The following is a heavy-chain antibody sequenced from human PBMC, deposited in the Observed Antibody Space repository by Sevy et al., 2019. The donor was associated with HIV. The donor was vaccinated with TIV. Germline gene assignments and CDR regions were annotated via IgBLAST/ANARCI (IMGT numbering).Heavy chain of an antibody. Sequence: GGSLRLSCAASGFIFSNFAMHWVRQAPGKGLEWVSAVSGGGDTTYYADSVKGRFTISRDNSKNTLYLQMNSLRAEDTAVYYCAKGGSTSGYYLNYFAYWGQGTLVTVSS. V-gene: IGHV3-23*01. J-gene: IGHJ4*02. CDR3: AKGGSTSGYYLNYFAY. CDR1: GFIFSNFA. D-gene: IGHD3-22*01. CDR2: VSGGGDTT.